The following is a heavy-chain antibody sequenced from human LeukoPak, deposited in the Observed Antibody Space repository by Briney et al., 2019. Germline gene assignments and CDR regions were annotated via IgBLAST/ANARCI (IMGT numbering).Heavy chain of an antibody. J-gene: IGHJ4*02. CDR1: GFTFSDYY. CDR3: TSLKGY. Sequence: GGSLRLSCAASGFTFSDYYMSWVRQAPGKGLEWVGFIRSKAYGGTTEYAASVKGRFTIPRDESKSIAYLQMNSLKTEDTAVYYCTSLKGYWGQGTLVTVSS. V-gene: IGHV3-49*04. CDR2: IRSKAYGGTT.